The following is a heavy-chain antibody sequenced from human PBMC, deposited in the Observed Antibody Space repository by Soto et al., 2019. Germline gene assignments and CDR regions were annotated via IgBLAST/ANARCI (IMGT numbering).Heavy chain of an antibody. CDR3: ARPYYYGSGSYYGTLDYYYMAV. J-gene: IGHJ6*03. CDR2: IYYSGST. D-gene: IGHD3-10*01. V-gene: IGHV4-39*01. CDR1: GGSISSSSYC. Sequence: TSETLSLTCTVSGGSISSSSYCWGWIRQPPGKGLEWIGSIYYSGSTYYNPSLKSRVTISVDTSKNQFSLKLSSVTAADTAVYYCARPYYYGSGSYYGTLDYYYMAVWVKGTTVTVSS.